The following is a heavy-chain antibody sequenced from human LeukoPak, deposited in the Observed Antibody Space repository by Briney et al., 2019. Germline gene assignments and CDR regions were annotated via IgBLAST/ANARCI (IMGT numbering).Heavy chain of an antibody. CDR1: GYTFTSYA. J-gene: IGHJ5*02. CDR3: ARARYCSSTSRYGNWFDP. Sequence: ASVKVSCKASGYTFTSYAMHWVRQAPGHRLEWMGWINAGNGNTKYSQKFQGRVTIIRDTSASTAYMELSSLRSEDTAVYYCARARYCSSTSRYGNWFDPWGQGTLVTVSS. CDR2: INAGNGNT. V-gene: IGHV1-3*01. D-gene: IGHD2-2*01.